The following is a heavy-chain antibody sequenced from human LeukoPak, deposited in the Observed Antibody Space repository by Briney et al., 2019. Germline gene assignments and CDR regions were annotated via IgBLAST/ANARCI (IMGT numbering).Heavy chain of an antibody. J-gene: IGHJ4*01. V-gene: IGHV3-7*01. D-gene: IGHD6-13*01. CDR2: IKQDGGEK. CDR3: ARDGTAAGLYFDL. Sequence: GGSLRLSSGVSGFTFSSYWMNWVRQAPGKGLEWVASIKQDGGEKSYVDSVKGRFTISRDNAKNSLYLQMSSLRAEDTAVYYCARDGTAAGLYFDLWGQGTLVTVSS. CDR1: GFTFSSYW.